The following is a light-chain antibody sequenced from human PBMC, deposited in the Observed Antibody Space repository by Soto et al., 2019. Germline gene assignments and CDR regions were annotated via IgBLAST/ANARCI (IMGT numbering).Light chain of an antibody. J-gene: IGKJ1*01. CDR3: QQHAISDRT. V-gene: IGKV3-20*01. CDR2: AAS. Sequence: EILLTQSPGTLSLSPGDRATLSCRASQIFVGSFLAWYQQRPGQAPRLLIYAASTSAPGIPDRFSGSESGTDFTLTISRLEPEDFAVYSCQQHAISDRTFGQGTKVEI. CDR1: QIFVGSF.